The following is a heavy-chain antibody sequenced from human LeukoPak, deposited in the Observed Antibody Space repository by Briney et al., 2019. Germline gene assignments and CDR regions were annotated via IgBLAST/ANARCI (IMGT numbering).Heavy chain of an antibody. Sequence: GGSLRLSCAASGFTFSSYWMSWVRQAPGKGLQWVSALSGYAGTTNYANSVRGRFTISRDNFKNTLYLQMNSLNTDDTALYYCAKGQGFSSTWYFDSWGQGTLVAVSS. D-gene: IGHD6-13*01. CDR2: LSGYAGTT. CDR3: AKGQGFSSTWYFDS. CDR1: GFTFSSYW. J-gene: IGHJ4*02. V-gene: IGHV3-23*01.